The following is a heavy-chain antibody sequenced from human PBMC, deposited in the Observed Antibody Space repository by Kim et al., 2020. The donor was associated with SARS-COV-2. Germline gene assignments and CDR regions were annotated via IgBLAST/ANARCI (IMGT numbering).Heavy chain of an antibody. D-gene: IGHD3-22*01. V-gene: IGHV4-39*01. J-gene: IGHJ3*02. CDR2: IYYSGST. CDR3: ARLGGYYYDSSGYWAFDI. CDR1: VGSISSSSYY. Sequence: SETLSLTCTVSVGSISSSSYYWGWIRQPPGKGLEWIGSIYYSGSTYYNPSLKSRVTISVDTSKNQFSLKLSSVTAADTAVYYCARLGGYYYDSSGYWAFDIWGQGTMVTVSS.